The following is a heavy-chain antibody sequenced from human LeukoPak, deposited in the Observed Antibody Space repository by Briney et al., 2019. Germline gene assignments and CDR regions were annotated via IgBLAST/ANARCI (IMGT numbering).Heavy chain of an antibody. CDR1: GYTFTGYY. J-gene: IGHJ5*02. CDR2: INPNSGGT. Sequence: ASVKVSCKASGYTFTGYYMHWVRQAPGQGLEWMGWINPNSGGTNYAQKFQGRVTMTRDTSISTAYMEPSRLRSDDTAVYYCARPYYDFWSGPNNWFDPWGQGTLVTVSS. CDR3: ARPYYDFWSGPNNWFDP. V-gene: IGHV1-2*02. D-gene: IGHD3-3*01.